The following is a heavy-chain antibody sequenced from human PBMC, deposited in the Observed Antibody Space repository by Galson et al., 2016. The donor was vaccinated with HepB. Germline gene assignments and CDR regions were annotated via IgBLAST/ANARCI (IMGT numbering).Heavy chain of an antibody. Sequence: SVKVSCKASGGTFSNYAFSWVRQAPGQGLEWMGGIIAVFRIGNYAQKSQGRVKITADDSTSTAYMELSSLRSDDTAVYYCARDRSGWHNVDSWGQGTLVTVSS. V-gene: IGHV1-69*13. D-gene: IGHD6-19*01. J-gene: IGHJ4*02. CDR1: GGTFSNYA. CDR3: ARDRSGWHNVDS. CDR2: IIAVFRIG.